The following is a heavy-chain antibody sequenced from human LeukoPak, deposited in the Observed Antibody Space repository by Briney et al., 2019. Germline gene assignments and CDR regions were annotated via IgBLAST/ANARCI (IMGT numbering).Heavy chain of an antibody. CDR1: GYTFTGYY. CDR3: AREDDCSSTSCYGTGWFDP. Sequence: GASVKVSCKASGYTFTGYYMHWVRQAPGQGLEWMGWINPNSGGTNYAQKFQGRVTMTRDTSISTAYMELSRLRSDGTAVYYCAREDDCSSTSCYGTGWFDPWGQGTLVTVSS. CDR2: INPNSGGT. V-gene: IGHV1-2*02. J-gene: IGHJ5*02. D-gene: IGHD2-2*01.